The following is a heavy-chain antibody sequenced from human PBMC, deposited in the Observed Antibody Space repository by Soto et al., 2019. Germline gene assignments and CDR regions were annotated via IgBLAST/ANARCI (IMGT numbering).Heavy chain of an antibody. CDR3: ARDRVESGYPEYFQH. CDR1: GFTVSSNY. J-gene: IGHJ1*01. CDR2: IYSGGST. D-gene: IGHD3-22*01. Sequence: EVHLVESGGGLIQPGGSLRLSCAASGFTVSSNYMSWVRQAPGKGLEWVSVIYSGGSTYYADSVKGGFTISRNNSKNTLYLQMNRLRAEDTAVYYCARDRVESGYPEYFQHWGQGKLVTVPS. V-gene: IGHV3-53*01.